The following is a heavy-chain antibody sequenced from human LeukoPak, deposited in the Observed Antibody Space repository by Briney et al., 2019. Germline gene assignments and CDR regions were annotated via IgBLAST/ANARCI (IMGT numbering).Heavy chain of an antibody. Sequence: PSETLSLTCTVSGGSISSYYWSWIRQPPGKGLEWVGYIYYSGSTTYNASLKSRVTISADTPYNQFSLKLSSVTAADRAVYYCASASSYSGSYYVYYWGQGTLVTVAS. CDR1: GGSISSYY. CDR3: ASASSYSGSYYVYY. V-gene: IGHV4-59*01. D-gene: IGHD1-26*01. CDR2: IYYSGST. J-gene: IGHJ4*02.